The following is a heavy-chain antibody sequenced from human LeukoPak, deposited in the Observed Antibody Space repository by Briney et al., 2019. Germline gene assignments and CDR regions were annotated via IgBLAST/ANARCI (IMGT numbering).Heavy chain of an antibody. CDR1: GGSISSYY. Sequence: PSETLSLTCTVSGGSISSYYWSWIRQPPGKGLEWIGYIYYSGSTNYNPSLKSRVTISVDTSKNQFSLKLSSVTAADTAVYYCARDRVRGYGPGYYFDYWGQGTLVTVSS. CDR3: ARDRVRGYGPGYYFDY. CDR2: IYYSGST. V-gene: IGHV4-59*01. D-gene: IGHD5-12*01. J-gene: IGHJ4*02.